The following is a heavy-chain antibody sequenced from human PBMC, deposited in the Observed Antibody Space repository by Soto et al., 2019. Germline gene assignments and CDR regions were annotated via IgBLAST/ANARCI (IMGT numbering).Heavy chain of an antibody. CDR1: GGTFSSYA. J-gene: IGHJ6*02. D-gene: IGHD3-10*01. Sequence: QVQLVQSGAEVKKPGSSVKVSCKASGGTFSSYAISWVRQAPVQGLEWMGGIIPIFGTANYAQKFQGRVTITADESTSTAYMELSSLRSEDTAVYYCATQPITMAHYGNPLEHYGMDVWGQGTTVTVSS. V-gene: IGHV1-69*01. CDR2: IIPIFGTA. CDR3: ATQPITMAHYGNPLEHYGMDV.